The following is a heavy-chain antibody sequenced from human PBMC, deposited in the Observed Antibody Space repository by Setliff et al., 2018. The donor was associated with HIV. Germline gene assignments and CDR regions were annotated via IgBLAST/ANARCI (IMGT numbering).Heavy chain of an antibody. J-gene: IGHJ2*01. CDR3: AKVGTYSSTWYFDL. CDR1: GFTFSSYA. Sequence: LRLSCAASGFTFSSYAMSWVRQAPGKGLEWVSLIYSGGGSTYYADSVKGRFTISRENSKNTLYLQMDSLRAEDTAVYYCAKVGTYSSTWYFDLWGRGTLVTVSS. CDR2: IYSGGGST. V-gene: IGHV3-23*03. D-gene: IGHD6-13*01.